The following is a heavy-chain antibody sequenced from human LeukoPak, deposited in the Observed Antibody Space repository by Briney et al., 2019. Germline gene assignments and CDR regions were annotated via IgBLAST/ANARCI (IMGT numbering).Heavy chain of an antibody. D-gene: IGHD6-13*01. CDR3: ARLTPIAAVATYYYHSMDV. Sequence: SETLSLTCAVDGGSLSGYSWSWIRQPPGKGLEWIGEITHSGSTNYIPSLKSRVTISVDTSKNQFSLRLSSVTAADTAVYYCARLTPIAAVATYYYHSMDVWGQGTTVTVSS. CDR1: GGSLSGYS. J-gene: IGHJ6*02. V-gene: IGHV4-34*01. CDR2: ITHSGST.